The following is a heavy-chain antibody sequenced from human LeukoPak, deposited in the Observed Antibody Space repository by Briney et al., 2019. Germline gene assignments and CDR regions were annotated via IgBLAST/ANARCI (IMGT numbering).Heavy chain of an antibody. CDR3: ARDIIHYYYMDV. V-gene: IGHV1-2*02. CDR1: GYTFTGYY. Sequence: ASVKVSCKAYGYTFTGYYMHWVRQAPGQGLEWMGWINPNSGGTNYAQKFQGRVTMTRDTSISTAYMELSRLRSDDTAVYYCARDIIHYYYMDVWGKGTTVTVSS. CDR2: INPNSGGT. J-gene: IGHJ6*03.